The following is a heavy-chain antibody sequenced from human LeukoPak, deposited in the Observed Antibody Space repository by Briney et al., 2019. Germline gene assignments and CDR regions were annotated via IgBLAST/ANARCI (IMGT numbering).Heavy chain of an antibody. CDR1: GYTFTSYG. Sequence: GASVKVSCKASGYTFTSYGISWVRQAPGQGLEWMGWISAYNGNTNYAQKLQGRVTMTTDTSTSTAYMVLRSLRSDDTAVYYCARDLDIVVVPVVSRDYGLDVWGQGTTVTVSS. V-gene: IGHV1-18*01. CDR3: ARDLDIVVVPVVSRDYGLDV. CDR2: ISAYNGNT. D-gene: IGHD2-2*01. J-gene: IGHJ6*02.